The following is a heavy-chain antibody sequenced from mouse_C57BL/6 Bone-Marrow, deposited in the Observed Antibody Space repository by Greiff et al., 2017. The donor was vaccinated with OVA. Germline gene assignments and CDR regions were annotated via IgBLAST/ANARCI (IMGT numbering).Heavy chain of an antibody. J-gene: IGHJ4*01. D-gene: IGHD2-1*01. Sequence: QVQLQQPGAELVKPGASVKLSCKASGYTFTSYWMQWVKQRPGQGLEWIGAIDPSDSYTNYNQKFKGKATLTVDTSSSTAYMQLSSLTSEDSAVYYCARPALYGNYSGDYWGQGTSVTVSS. CDR1: GYTFTSYW. CDR3: ARPALYGNYSGDY. V-gene: IGHV1-50*01. CDR2: IDPSDSYT.